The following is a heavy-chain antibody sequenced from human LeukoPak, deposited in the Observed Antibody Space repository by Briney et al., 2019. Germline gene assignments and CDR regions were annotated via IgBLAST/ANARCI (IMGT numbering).Heavy chain of an antibody. V-gene: IGHV4-59*02. J-gene: IGHJ4*02. CDR3: ARESAGSLHDSTAAFHY. D-gene: IGHD2-8*02. Sequence: PSETLSLTCSVSGDSVTSTYWSWIRQPPGKWLEWIAYGHHSESSNYNPSFRSRVTIPVDTSRNQFSLRLTSVTAADTAVYYCARESAGSLHDSTAAFHYWGQGILVIVSS. CDR1: GDSVTSTY. CDR2: GHHSESS.